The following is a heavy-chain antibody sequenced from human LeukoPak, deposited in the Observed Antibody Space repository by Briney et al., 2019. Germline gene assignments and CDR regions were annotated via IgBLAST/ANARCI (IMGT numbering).Heavy chain of an antibody. D-gene: IGHD3-9*01. V-gene: IGHV3-53*01. CDR3: ATEYYDILTGPQYCFDY. Sequence: GGSLRLSCAASGFTISSNYMNWVRQAPGKGLDWVSVISDGGSTYYADSVKGRFTISRDNSKNTLYLQMNSLRAEDTAVYYCATEYYDILTGPQYCFDYWGQGTLVTVSS. CDR1: GFTISSNY. J-gene: IGHJ4*02. CDR2: ISDGGST.